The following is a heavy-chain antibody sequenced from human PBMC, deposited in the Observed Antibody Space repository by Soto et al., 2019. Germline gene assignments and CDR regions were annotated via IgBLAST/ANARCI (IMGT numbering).Heavy chain of an antibody. CDR2: IYYSVTT. CDR1: GGSISSYY. J-gene: IGHJ4*02. V-gene: IGHV4-59*08. Sequence: LSLTCTVSGGSISSYYWSWIRQPPGKGLEWIGYIYYSVTTNYNPSLKSRVTISIDTSKNQFSLKLSSVTAADTAVYYCAKNWNRGSLVHWGQGTLVTVSS. D-gene: IGHD7-27*01. CDR3: AKNWNRGSLVH.